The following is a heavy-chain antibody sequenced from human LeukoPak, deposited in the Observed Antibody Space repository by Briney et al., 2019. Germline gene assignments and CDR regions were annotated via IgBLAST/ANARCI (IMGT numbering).Heavy chain of an antibody. D-gene: IGHD6-19*01. J-gene: IGHJ4*02. Sequence: SETLSLTCTVSGGSISSSSYYWAWVRQPPGKGLEWIGSVYYSGSTYYNPSLKSRVTISADTSKNQFSLILSSVTAADTAVYYCAREFSSAWSYYFDYWGQGTLVTVSS. CDR3: AREFSSAWSYYFDY. V-gene: IGHV4-39*02. CDR1: GGSISSSSYY. CDR2: VYYSGST.